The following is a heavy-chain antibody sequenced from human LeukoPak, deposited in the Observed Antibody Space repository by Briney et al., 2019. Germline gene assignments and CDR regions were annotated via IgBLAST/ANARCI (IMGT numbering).Heavy chain of an antibody. CDR2: IKGDGSEK. J-gene: IGHJ4*02. Sequence: GGSLRLSCAASGFTISNLWMTWVRQAPGKGLECVANIKGDGSEKNYVDSVKGRFTISRDDAKNSLYLQMNSLRAEDTAVYYCVKQAGVYWGQGTLVTVSS. V-gene: IGHV3-7*01. CDR3: VKQAGVY. CDR1: GFTISNLW. D-gene: IGHD6-19*01.